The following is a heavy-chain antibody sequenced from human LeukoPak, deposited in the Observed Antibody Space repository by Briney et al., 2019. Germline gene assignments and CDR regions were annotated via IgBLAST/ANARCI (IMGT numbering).Heavy chain of an antibody. CDR1: GFTFSSYA. V-gene: IGHV3-30*04. CDR2: ISYDGSNK. D-gene: IGHD6-6*01. J-gene: IGHJ4*02. Sequence: SGGSLRLSCAASGFTFSSYAMHWVRQAPGKGLEWVAVISYDGSNKYYADSVKGRFTISRDNSKNTLYLQMNSLRAEDTAVYYCARDWRLYSSSPIPSPGYWGQGTLVTVSS. CDR3: ARDWRLYSSSPIPSPGY.